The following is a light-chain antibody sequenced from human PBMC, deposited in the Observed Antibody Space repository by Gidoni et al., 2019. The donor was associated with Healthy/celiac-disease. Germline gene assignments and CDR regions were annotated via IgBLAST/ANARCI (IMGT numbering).Light chain of an antibody. CDR1: QSVSSSY. J-gene: IGKJ4*01. Sequence: IVLTQSPGTLSLSPGERAPLSSRASQSVSSSYLAWYQQKPGQAPRLLIYGASSGATGIPDRFSGSGSGTDFTLTISRLEPEDFAVYYCQQYGSSLLTFGGGTKVEIK. CDR3: QQYGSSLLT. CDR2: GAS. V-gene: IGKV3-20*01.